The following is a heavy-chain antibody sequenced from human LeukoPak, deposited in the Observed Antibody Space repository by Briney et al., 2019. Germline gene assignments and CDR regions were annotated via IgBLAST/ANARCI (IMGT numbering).Heavy chain of an antibody. CDR1: GGSLSGYY. CDR3: ASGPDFWSGYFLRGENYYFDY. D-gene: IGHD3-3*01. CDR2: INHSGST. Sequence: SETLSLTCAVYGGSLSGYYWSWIRQPPGKGLEWIGEINHSGSTNYNPSLKSRVTISVDTSKNQFSPKLSSVTAADTAVYYCASGPDFWSGYFLRGENYYFDYWGQGTLVTVSS. J-gene: IGHJ4*02. V-gene: IGHV4-34*01.